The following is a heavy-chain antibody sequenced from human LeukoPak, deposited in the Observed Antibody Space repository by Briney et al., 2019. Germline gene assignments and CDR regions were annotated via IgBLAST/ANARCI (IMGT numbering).Heavy chain of an antibody. CDR2: IWYDGSNK. D-gene: IGHD5-12*01. J-gene: IGHJ6*03. V-gene: IGHV3-30*02. Sequence: GGSLRLSCAASGFTFSSYGMHWVRQAPGKGLEWVAFIWYDGSNKYYADSVKGRFTISRDNSKNTLYLQMNSLRAEDTAVYYCTKDPSGYDPYYYYMDVWGKGTTVTVSS. CDR3: TKDPSGYDPYYYYMDV. CDR1: GFTFSSYG.